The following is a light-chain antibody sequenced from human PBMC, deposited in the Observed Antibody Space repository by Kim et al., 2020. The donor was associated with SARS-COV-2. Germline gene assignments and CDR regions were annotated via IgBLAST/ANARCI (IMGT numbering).Light chain of an antibody. CDR3: QAWDSSTAWV. V-gene: IGLV3-1*01. J-gene: IGLJ3*02. CDR2: QDR. CDR1: RLGDTY. Sequence: TGQTDTITCSGDRLGDTYTSWYQQKLGQAPLLVIYQDRKRPSGVPERFSGASSGNTATLTISGTQVMDEADYYCQAWDSSTAWVFGGGTQLTVL.